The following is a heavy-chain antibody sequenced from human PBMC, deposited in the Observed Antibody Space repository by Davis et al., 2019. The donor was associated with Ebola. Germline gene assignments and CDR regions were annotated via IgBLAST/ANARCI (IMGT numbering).Heavy chain of an antibody. V-gene: IGHV3-33*08. D-gene: IGHD4-11*01. Sequence: GESLKISCAASGFIFSNFDMSWVRHVPGKGLEWVATIYYDASTRYYAGSVKGRFTISRDDSKNTLFLQMNSLRAEDTAVYYCARGPTTVTDWFDPWGQGTLVTVSS. CDR2: IYYDASTR. J-gene: IGHJ5*02. CDR3: ARGPTTVTDWFDP. CDR1: GFIFSNFD.